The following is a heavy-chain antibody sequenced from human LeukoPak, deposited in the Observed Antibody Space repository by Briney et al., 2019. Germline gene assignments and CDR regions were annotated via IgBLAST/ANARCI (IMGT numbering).Heavy chain of an antibody. CDR1: GFTFSSYD. CDR3: ARDLGQYYDTSDNWFDP. V-gene: IGHV3-30*02. D-gene: IGHD3-22*01. Sequence: PGGSLRLSCAASGFTFSSYDMHWVRQAPGKGLEWVAFIRSDGSNKYYADSVKGRFTVSRDNSKNTLYLQMNSLRAEDTAVCYCARDLGQYYDTSDNWFDPWGQGTLVTVSS. J-gene: IGHJ5*02. CDR2: IRSDGSNK.